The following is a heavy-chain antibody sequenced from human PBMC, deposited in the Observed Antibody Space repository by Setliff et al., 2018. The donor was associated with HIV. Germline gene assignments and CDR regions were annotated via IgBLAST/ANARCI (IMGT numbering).Heavy chain of an antibody. J-gene: IGHJ4*02. D-gene: IGHD5-18*01. CDR2: IDYSGSA. CDR1: GVSITSATYY. CDR3: AREGKTALVTKYFDY. V-gene: IGHV4-31*11. Sequence: PSETLSLTCAVSGVSITSATYYWSWICHSPGKGLEWIGYIDYSGSAFYNPSLKSRLTISRDTSKNQFSLRMKSVTAADTAVYYCAREGKTALVTKYFDYWGQGTLVTVSS.